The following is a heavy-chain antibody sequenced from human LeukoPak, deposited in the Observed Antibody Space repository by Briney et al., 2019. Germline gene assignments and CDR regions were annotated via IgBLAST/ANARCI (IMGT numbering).Heavy chain of an antibody. J-gene: IGHJ3*02. CDR2: ISGSGGST. CDR1: GFTFSSYA. Sequence: GGSLRLSCAASGFTFSSYAMSWVRQAPGKGLEWVSAISGSGGSTYYADSVKGRFTISRDNAKNTLYLQMNSLRAEDTAVYYCAREPRYCSSTSCQMGAFDIWGQGTMVTVSS. CDR3: AREPRYCSSTSCQMGAFDI. D-gene: IGHD2-2*01. V-gene: IGHV3-23*01.